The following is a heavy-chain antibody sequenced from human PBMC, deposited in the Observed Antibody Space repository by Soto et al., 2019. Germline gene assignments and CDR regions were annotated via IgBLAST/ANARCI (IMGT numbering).Heavy chain of an antibody. V-gene: IGHV3-23*01. D-gene: IGHD6-19*01. CDR1: GFTFSNYA. CDR2: ISASGRYT. J-gene: IGHJ4*02. Sequence: PGGSLRLSCVASGFTFSNYAMSLVRQAPGKGLEWVSGISASGRYTYYADSVKDRFTISRDSFKNTLYLQMNSLRAEDTGTYYCAKGKNSGWYYFDHWGQGA. CDR3: AKGKNSGWYYFDH.